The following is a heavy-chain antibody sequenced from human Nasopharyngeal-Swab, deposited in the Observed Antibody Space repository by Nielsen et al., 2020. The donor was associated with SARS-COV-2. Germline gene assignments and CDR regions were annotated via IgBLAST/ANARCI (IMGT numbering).Heavy chain of an antibody. V-gene: IGHV3-48*04. J-gene: IGHJ5*02. CDR3: ARGGRWWATTSRANNWFDP. Sequence: WIRQCPGKGLEWVSYISSSSSTIYYAGSVKGRFTISRDNAKNSLYLQMNSLRAEDTAVYYCARGGRWWATTSRANNWFDPWGQGTLVTVSS. CDR2: ISSSSSTI. D-gene: IGHD1/OR15-1a*01.